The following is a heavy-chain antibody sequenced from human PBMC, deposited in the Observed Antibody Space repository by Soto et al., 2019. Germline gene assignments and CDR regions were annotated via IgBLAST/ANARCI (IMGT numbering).Heavy chain of an antibody. V-gene: IGHV3-74*03. CDR2: INTDGSVA. J-gene: IGHJ3*01. D-gene: IGHD3-22*01. CDR3: VRGDFHDSSGPFSDAFDV. Sequence: GGSLRLSCAASGLTFRSYWMHWVRQAPGKGLVWVSRINTDGSVAMYVDSVKGRFTISRDNAKNTLYLHMNSLRAEDTAVYYCVRGDFHDSSGPFSDAFDVWGQGIMVTVSS. CDR1: GLTFRSYW.